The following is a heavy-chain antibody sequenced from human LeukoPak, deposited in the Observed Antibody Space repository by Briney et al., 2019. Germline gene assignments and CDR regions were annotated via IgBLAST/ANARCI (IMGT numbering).Heavy chain of an antibody. CDR1: GFTFSSYA. Sequence: PGGSLRLSCAASGFTFSSYAMSWVRQAPGKGLEWVSAISGSGGSTYYADSVKGRFTISRDNSKNTLYLQMNSLRAEDTAVYYWPKTISMVRGVISRPAYYFDYWGQGTLVTVSS. J-gene: IGHJ4*02. CDR2: ISGSGGST. D-gene: IGHD3-10*01. V-gene: IGHV3-23*01. CDR3: PKTISMVRGVISRPAYYFDY.